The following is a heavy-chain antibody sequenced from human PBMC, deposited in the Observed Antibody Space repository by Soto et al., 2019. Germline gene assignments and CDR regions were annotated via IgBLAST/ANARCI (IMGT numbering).Heavy chain of an antibody. D-gene: IGHD2-2*01. Sequence: PGGSLRLSCAASGFTFSSYNMNWVRQAPGKGLEWVSSISSSSSYIYYADSVKGRFTISRDNAKNSLYLQINSLRAEDTAVYYCARGQNHQLHDYWGQGTLVTVSS. CDR1: GFTFSSYN. V-gene: IGHV3-21*01. CDR3: ARGQNHQLHDY. J-gene: IGHJ4*02. CDR2: ISSSSSYI.